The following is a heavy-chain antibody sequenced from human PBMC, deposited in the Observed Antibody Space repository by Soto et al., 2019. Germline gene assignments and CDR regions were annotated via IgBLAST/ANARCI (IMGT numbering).Heavy chain of an antibody. CDR1: GFTFSSYA. CDR3: AKEGYCSGGSCSGFDY. V-gene: IGHV3-23*01. CDR2: ISGSGGSK. D-gene: IGHD2-15*01. J-gene: IGHJ4*02. Sequence: GGSLRLSCAASGFTFSSYAMSWVRQAPGKGLEWVSAISGSGGSKYYADSVKGRFTISRDNSKNTLYLQMNSLRAEDTAVYYCAKEGYCSGGSCSGFDYWGQGTLVTVSS.